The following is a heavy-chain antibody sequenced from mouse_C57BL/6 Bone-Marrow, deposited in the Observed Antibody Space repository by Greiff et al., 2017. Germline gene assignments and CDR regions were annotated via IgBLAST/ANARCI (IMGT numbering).Heavy chain of an antibody. J-gene: IGHJ3*01. CDR3: AIISYDYDGFAY. CDR1: GYTFTSYW. Sequence: VKLQQPGAELVMPGASVKLSCKASGYTFTSYWMHWVKQRPGQGLEWIGEIDPSDSYTNYSQKFKGKSTLTVDKSSSTAYMQLSSLTSEDSAVYYCAIISYDYDGFAYWGQGTLVTVSA. V-gene: IGHV1-69*01. CDR2: IDPSDSYT. D-gene: IGHD2-4*01.